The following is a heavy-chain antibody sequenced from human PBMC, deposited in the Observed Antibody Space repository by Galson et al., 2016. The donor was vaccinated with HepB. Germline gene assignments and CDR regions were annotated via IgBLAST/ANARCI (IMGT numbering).Heavy chain of an antibody. CDR2: ISRSSSYI. J-gene: IGHJ4*02. CDR3: AREGRGAYSNTIDS. D-gene: IGHD3-16*01. V-gene: IGHV3-21*05. CDR1: GFAFSSYS. Sequence: SLRLSCAASGFAFSSYSMNWVRQAPGKGLEWISYISRSSSYIIYADSVKGRFTISRDDAKNSLYLQMNSLRAEDTAVYYCAREGRGAYSNTIDSWGQGTLVTVSS.